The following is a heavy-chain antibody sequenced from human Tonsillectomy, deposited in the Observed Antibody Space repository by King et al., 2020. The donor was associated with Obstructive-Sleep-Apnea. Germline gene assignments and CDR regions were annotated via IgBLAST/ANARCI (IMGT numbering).Heavy chain of an antibody. CDR3: ARVACGGDCYSGASDI. D-gene: IGHD2-21*02. Sequence: VQLVESGGGLVKPGGSLRLSCAASGFTFSSYSMNWVRQAPGKGLEWVSSISSSSSYRYYADSVKGRFTISRDNAKNSLYLQMNSLGAEDTAVYYCARVACGGDCYSGASDIWGQGTMVTVSS. V-gene: IGHV3-21*01. J-gene: IGHJ3*02. CDR1: GFTFSSYS. CDR2: ISSSSSYR.